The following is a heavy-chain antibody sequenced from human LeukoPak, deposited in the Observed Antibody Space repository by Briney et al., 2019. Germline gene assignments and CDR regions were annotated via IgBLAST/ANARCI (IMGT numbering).Heavy chain of an antibody. D-gene: IGHD2-15*01. CDR3: ARDRLRYSVDY. CDR1: GFTFSSYW. Sequence: PGGSLRLSCAASGFTFSSYWMSWVREAPGKGLEWVANIKQDRSEKYYVDSVKGRFTIYRDNDKNSLYLQMNSLRAEDTAVYYCARDRLRYSVDYWGQGTLVTASS. CDR2: IKQDRSEK. V-gene: IGHV3-7*01. J-gene: IGHJ4*02.